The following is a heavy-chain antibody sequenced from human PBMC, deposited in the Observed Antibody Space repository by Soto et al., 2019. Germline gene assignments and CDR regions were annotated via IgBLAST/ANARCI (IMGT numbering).Heavy chain of an antibody. J-gene: IGHJ3*02. CDR3: AREIFGVIISGGRDAFDI. CDR2: IIPIFGTA. CDR1: GGTFSTYA. Sequence: SVKVSCKASGGTFSTYAISWVRQAPGQGLEWMGGIIPIFGTAKYAQKFQGRVTITADESTSTAYMELSSLRSEDTTVYYCAREIFGVIISGGRDAFDIWGQGTMVTVSS. V-gene: IGHV1-69*13. D-gene: IGHD3-3*01.